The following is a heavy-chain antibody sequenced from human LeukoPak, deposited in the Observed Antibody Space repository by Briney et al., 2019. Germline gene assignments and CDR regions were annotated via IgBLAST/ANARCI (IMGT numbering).Heavy chain of an antibody. V-gene: IGHV4-39*07. CDR2: IYYSGST. J-gene: IGHJ4*02. D-gene: IGHD5-24*01. Sequence: SETLSLTCTVSGGSISSSSYYWGWIRQPPGKGLEWIGSIYYSGSTYYNPSLKRRVTISVDTSKNQFSLKLSSVTAADTAVYYCARGGRRDGYNWDYWGQGTLVTVSS. CDR3: ARGGRRDGYNWDY. CDR1: GGSISSSSYY.